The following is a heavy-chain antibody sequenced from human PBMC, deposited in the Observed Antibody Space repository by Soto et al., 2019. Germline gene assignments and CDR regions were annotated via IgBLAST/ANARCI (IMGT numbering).Heavy chain of an antibody. CDR2: IYYSGST. CDR3: ARSFDPGYYGMDV. V-gene: IGHV4-59*01. CDR1: GGSISSYY. J-gene: IGHJ6*02. Sequence: QVQLQESGPGLMKPSETLSLTCTVSGGSISSYYWSWIRQPPGKGLEWIGYIYYSGSTNYNPSLKSRVTISVDTSKNQFSLKLSSVTAADTAVYYCARSFDPGYYGMDVWGQGTTVTVSS. D-gene: IGHD3-3*02.